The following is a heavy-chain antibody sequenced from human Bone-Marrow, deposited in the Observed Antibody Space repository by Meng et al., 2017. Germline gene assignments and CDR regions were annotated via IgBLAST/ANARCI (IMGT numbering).Heavy chain of an antibody. CDR2: TYYKSKWYN. CDR3: ARGGIVATSSLDY. CDR1: GGSVSSNSAA. D-gene: IGHD5-12*01. J-gene: IGHJ4*02. V-gene: IGHV6-1*01. Sequence: QVQLQQSGPGLVKPSQTLSLTCAISGGSVSSNSAAWNWSRQSPSRGLELLGRTYYKSKWYNDYAVSVKSRITINPDTSKNQFSLQLNSVTPEDTAVYYCARGGIVATSSLDYWGQGTLVTVSS.